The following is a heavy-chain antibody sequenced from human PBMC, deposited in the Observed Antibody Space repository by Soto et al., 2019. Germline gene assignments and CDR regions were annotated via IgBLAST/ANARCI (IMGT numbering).Heavy chain of an antibody. CDR1: GYTFTGYY. CDR2: INPNSGGT. J-gene: IGHJ6*02. D-gene: IGHD2-2*01. Sequence: QVQLVQSGAEVQKPGASVKVSCKASGYTFTGYYMHWVRQAPGQGLEWMGWINPNSGGTNYAQKFQGRVTMTRDTSISTAYMELSRLRSDDTAVYYCARYPFCSSTSCYFHYYYYGMDVWGQGTTVTVSS. CDR3: ARYPFCSSTSCYFHYYYYGMDV. V-gene: IGHV1-2*02.